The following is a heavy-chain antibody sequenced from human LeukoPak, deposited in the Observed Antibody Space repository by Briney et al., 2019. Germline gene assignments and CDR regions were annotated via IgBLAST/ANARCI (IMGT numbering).Heavy chain of an antibody. CDR2: ISAYNGNT. V-gene: IGHV1-18*01. CDR3: ARDRVGVDIVVVPAGEFDY. J-gene: IGHJ4*02. D-gene: IGHD2-2*03. CDR1: GYTFTSYG. Sequence: ASVKVSCKASGYTFTSYGISWVRQAPGQGLEWMGWISAYNGNTNYALKLQGRVTMTTDTSTSTAYMELRSLRSDDTAVYYCARDRVGVDIVVVPAGEFDYWGQGTLVTVSS.